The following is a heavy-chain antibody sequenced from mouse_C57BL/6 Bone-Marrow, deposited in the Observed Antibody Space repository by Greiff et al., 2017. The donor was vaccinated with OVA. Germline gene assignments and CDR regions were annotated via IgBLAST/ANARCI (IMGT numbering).Heavy chain of an antibody. J-gene: IGHJ3*01. Sequence: VQGVESGAELARPGASVKLSCKASGYTFTSYGISWVKQRTGQGLEWIGEIYPRSGNTYYNEKFKGKATLTADKSSSTAYMELRSLTSEDSAVYFCARSANYGSSFWGQGTLVTVSA. CDR3: ARSANYGSSF. D-gene: IGHD1-1*01. CDR2: IYPRSGNT. V-gene: IGHV1-81*01. CDR1: GYTFTSYG.